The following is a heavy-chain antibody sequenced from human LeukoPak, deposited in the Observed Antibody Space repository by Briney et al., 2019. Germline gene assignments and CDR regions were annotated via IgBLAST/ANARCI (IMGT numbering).Heavy chain of an antibody. CDR1: GGSFSGYY. CDR3: ARGKPPVRGLPHY. J-gene: IGHJ4*02. CDR2: INHSGST. D-gene: IGHD3-10*01. Sequence: PSETLSLTCAVYGGSFSGYYWSWIRQPPGKGLEWIGEINHSGSTNYNPSLKSRVTISVDTSKNQFSLKLSSVTAADTAVYYCARGKPPVRGLPHYWGQGTLVTVSS. V-gene: IGHV4-34*01.